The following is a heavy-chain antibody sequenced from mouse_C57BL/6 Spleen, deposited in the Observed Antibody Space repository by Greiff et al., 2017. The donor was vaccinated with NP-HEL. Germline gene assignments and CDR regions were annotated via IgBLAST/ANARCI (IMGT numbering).Heavy chain of an antibody. CDR2: ISDGGSYT. J-gene: IGHJ1*03. CDR1: VFTFSSYA. V-gene: IGHV5-4*03. D-gene: IGHD1-1*01. CDR3: ARVGYYGSSYGYFDV. Sequence: VMLVESGGGLVKPGGSLTLSCAASVFTFSSYAMSWVRQTPEKRLEWVATISDGGSYTYYPDNVKGRFTISRENAKNNLYLQMSHLKSEDTAMYYGARVGYYGSSYGYFDVWGTGTTVTVSS.